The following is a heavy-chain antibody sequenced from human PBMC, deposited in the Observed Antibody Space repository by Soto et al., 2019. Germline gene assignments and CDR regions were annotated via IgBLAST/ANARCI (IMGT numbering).Heavy chain of an antibody. J-gene: IGHJ4*02. Sequence: QVQLVESGGGVVQPGRSLRLSCAASGFTFSSYGMHWVRQAPGKGLKWVAVIWYDGSNKYYADSVKGRFTISRDNSKNKLALPMHSLLAEDRAVYYCERDRESSFDYWGQGSLVTVSS. CDR3: ERDRESSFDY. CDR1: GFTFSSYG. CDR2: IWYDGSNK. V-gene: IGHV3-33*01.